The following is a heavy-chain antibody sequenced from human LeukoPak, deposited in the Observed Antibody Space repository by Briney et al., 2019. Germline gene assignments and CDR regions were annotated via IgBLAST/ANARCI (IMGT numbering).Heavy chain of an antibody. CDR1: GYSSTSYW. Sequence: KPGESLKISCKGSGYSSTSYWIGWVRQMPGKGLEWMGIIYPGDSDTRYSPSFQGQVTISADKSISTAYLQWSSLKASDTAMYYCARLYYGSGSYSWYYYYYMDVWGKGTTVTVSS. CDR3: ARLYYGSGSYSWYYYYYMDV. V-gene: IGHV5-51*01. J-gene: IGHJ6*03. D-gene: IGHD3-10*01. CDR2: IYPGDSDT.